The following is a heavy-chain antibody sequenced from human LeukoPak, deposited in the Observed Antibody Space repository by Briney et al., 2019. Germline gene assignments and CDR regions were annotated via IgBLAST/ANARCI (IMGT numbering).Heavy chain of an antibody. CDR1: GFTFSSYG. CDR3: AREYVGAMAPYYYGMDV. CDR2: IWYDGSNK. D-gene: IGHD5-18*01. J-gene: IGHJ6*02. V-gene: IGHV3-33*01. Sequence: PGGSLRLSCAASGFTFSSYGMHWVRQAPGKGLEWVAVIWYDGSNKYYADSVKGRFTISRDNSKNTLYLQMNSLRAEDTAVYYCAREYVGAMAPYYYGMDVWGQGTTVTVSS.